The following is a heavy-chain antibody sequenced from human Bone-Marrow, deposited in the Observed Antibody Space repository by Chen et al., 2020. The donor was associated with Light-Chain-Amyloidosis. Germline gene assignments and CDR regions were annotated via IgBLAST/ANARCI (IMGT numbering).Heavy chain of an antibody. V-gene: IGHV3-23*01. D-gene: IGHD5-12*01. CDR1: GFTFSDYA. J-gene: IGHJ6*02. CDR3: ATRGQSGYAQSYKGIDV. Sequence: EVQLLESGGGLAQPGGSLRLSCAASGFTFSDYAMSWVRQAPGKGLEWVSTLSPSGLTTFYADSVKGRFTISRDNSMNTLFLQVSSRRAEDTAVYYCATRGQSGYAQSYKGIDVWGQGTTVTVA. CDR2: LSPSGLTT.